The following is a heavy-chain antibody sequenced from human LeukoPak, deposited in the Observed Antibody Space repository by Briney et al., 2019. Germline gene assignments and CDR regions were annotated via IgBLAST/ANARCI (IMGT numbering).Heavy chain of an antibody. CDR3: ATTDDCSSTSCPDHYYYYYMDV. Sequence: ASVKVSCKASGYTFTSYGISWVRQAPGQGLEWMGWISAYNGNTNYAQKLQGRVTMTTDTSTSTAYMELRSLRSEDTAVYYCATTDDCSSTSCPDHYYYYYMDVWGKGTTVAVSS. D-gene: IGHD2-2*01. J-gene: IGHJ6*03. CDR1: GYTFTSYG. V-gene: IGHV1-18*01. CDR2: ISAYNGNT.